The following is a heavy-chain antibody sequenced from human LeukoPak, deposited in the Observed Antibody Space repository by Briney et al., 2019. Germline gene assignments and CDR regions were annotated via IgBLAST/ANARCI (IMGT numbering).Heavy chain of an antibody. Sequence: SETLSLTCTVSGDSISNSHYYWGWIRQHPGKGLEWIGTIYYSGITYYNPSLKSRVTISVDTSKKQFSLKLNSVTAADTSVYYCARHLITYPDAFDVWGQGTMVTVSS. CDR3: ARHLITYPDAFDV. CDR1: GDSISNSHYY. J-gene: IGHJ3*01. CDR2: IYYSGIT. V-gene: IGHV4-39*01. D-gene: IGHD3-10*01.